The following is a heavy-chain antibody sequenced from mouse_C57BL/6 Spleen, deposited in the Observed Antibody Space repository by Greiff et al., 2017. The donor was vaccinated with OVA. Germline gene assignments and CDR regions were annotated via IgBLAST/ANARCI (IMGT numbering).Heavy chain of an antibody. J-gene: IGHJ3*01. CDR2: IYPSDSET. D-gene: IGHD2-4*01. Sequence: QVQLQQPGAELVRPGSSVKLSCKASGYTFTSYWMDWVKQRPGQGLEWIGNIYPSDSETHYNQKFKDKATLTVDKSSSTAYMQLSSLTSEDSAVYYCARTHDYDEGRVFFAYWGQGTLVTVSA. V-gene: IGHV1-61*01. CDR1: GYTFTSYW. CDR3: ARTHDYDEGRVFFAY.